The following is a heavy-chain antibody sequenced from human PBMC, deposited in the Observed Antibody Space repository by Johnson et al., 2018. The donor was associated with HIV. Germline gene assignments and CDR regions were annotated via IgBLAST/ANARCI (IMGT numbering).Heavy chain of an antibody. CDR1: GFDFKSYA. Sequence: VQLVESGGGLVQPGGSLRISCAASGFDFKSYAMTWVRQAPGKGLEWVSSIRYSGDTTYYADSVKDRFTISRDNAKNSLYLQMNSLRAEDTALYYCAKDRQWGPRDAFDIWGQGTMVTVSS. D-gene: IGHD6-19*01. V-gene: IGHV3-23*04. J-gene: IGHJ3*02. CDR2: IRYSGDTT. CDR3: AKDRQWGPRDAFDI.